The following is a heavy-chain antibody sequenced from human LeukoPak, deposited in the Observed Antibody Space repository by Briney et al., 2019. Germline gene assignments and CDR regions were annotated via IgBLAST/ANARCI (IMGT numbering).Heavy chain of an antibody. J-gene: IGHJ5*02. D-gene: IGHD6-13*01. Sequence: GRSLTLSCAASGFTFSSFGMHWVRQAPCKGLEWVAVIWYDASNKYYADSVKGRFTISRDNSKNTLFLQMNSLRDDDTAVYYCVRGVGVSRFNYFDPWGQGTLVIVSS. CDR2: IWYDASNK. CDR3: VRGVGVSRFNYFDP. V-gene: IGHV3-33*01. CDR1: GFTFSSFG.